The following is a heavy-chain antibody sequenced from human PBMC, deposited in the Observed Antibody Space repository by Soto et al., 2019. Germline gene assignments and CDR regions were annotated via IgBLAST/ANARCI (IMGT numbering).Heavy chain of an antibody. J-gene: IGHJ6*02. CDR1: GYSFTSYW. Sequence: GESLKISCKGSGYSFTSYWISWVRQMPGKGLEWMGRIDPSDSYTNYSPSFQGQVTISADKSISTAYLQWSSLKASDTAMYYCARLAYGDYPYYYGMDVWGQGTTVTVSS. CDR2: IDPSDSYT. D-gene: IGHD4-17*01. V-gene: IGHV5-10-1*04. CDR3: ARLAYGDYPYYYGMDV.